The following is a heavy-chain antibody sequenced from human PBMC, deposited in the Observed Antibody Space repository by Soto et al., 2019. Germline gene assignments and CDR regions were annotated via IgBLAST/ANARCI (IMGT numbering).Heavy chain of an antibody. D-gene: IGHD6-6*01. CDR1: GFSLSTSGMC. Sequence: SGPTLVNPTQTLTLTCTFSGFSLSTSGMCVSWKRQPPGKALEWLARIDWDDDKYYSTSLKTRLTISKDTSKNQVVLTMTNMDPVDTATYYCARMTYSSSSSWFDPWGQGTLVTVSS. CDR3: ARMTYSSSSSWFDP. J-gene: IGHJ5*02. CDR2: IDWDDDK. V-gene: IGHV2-70*11.